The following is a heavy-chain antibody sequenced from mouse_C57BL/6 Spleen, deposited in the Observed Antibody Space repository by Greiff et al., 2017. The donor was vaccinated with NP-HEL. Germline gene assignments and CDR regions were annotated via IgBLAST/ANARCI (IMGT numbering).Heavy chain of an antibody. CDR3: ARHYGNAMDY. CDR2: ISSGGSYT. J-gene: IGHJ4*01. V-gene: IGHV5-6*01. D-gene: IGHD2-1*01. CDR1: GFTFSSYG. Sequence: EVQVVESGGDLVKPGGSLKLSCAASGFTFSSYGMSWVRQTPDKRLEWVATISSGGSYTYYPDSVKGRFTISRDNAKNTLYLQMSSLKSKDTAMYYCARHYGNAMDYWGQGTSVTVSS.